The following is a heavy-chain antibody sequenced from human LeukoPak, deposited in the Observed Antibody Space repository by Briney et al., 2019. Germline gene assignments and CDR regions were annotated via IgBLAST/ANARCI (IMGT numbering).Heavy chain of an antibody. CDR3: ARGAMDIVLMVYAIHFDY. Sequence: SETLSLTCTVSGGSISSSSYYWGWIRQPPGKGLEWIGSIYYSGSTYYNPSLKSRVTISVDTSKNQFSLKLSSVTAADTAVYYCARGAMDIVLMVYAIHFDYWGQGTLVTVSS. CDR1: GGSISSSSYY. CDR2: IYYSGST. J-gene: IGHJ4*02. V-gene: IGHV4-39*01. D-gene: IGHD2-8*01.